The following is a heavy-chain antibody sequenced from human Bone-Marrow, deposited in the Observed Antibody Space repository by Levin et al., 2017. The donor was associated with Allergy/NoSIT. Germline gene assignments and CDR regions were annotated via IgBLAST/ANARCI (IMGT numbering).Heavy chain of an antibody. J-gene: IGHJ6*02. CDR1: GYTFTSYD. V-gene: IGHV1-8*01. Sequence: GESLKISCKASGYTFTSYDINWVRQATGQGLEWMGWMNPNSGNTGYAQKFQGRVTMTRNTSISTAYMELSSLRSEDTAVYYCATFGGSSSYYYYGMDVWGQGTTVTVSS. CDR2: MNPNSGNT. D-gene: IGHD6-13*01. CDR3: ATFGGSSSYYYYGMDV.